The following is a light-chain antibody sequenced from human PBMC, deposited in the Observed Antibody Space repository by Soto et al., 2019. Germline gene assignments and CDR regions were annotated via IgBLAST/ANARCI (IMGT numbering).Light chain of an antibody. Sequence: EIVMTQSPATLSVSPGERATLSCGASQSISTNLAWYQHKPGQAPSLLIYGASTRATGIPARFSGSGSGTEFTLTINSLQSEDFAVYYCQQYNNYITFGQGTRLEIK. J-gene: IGKJ5*01. V-gene: IGKV3-15*01. CDR3: QQYNNYIT. CDR2: GAS. CDR1: QSISTN.